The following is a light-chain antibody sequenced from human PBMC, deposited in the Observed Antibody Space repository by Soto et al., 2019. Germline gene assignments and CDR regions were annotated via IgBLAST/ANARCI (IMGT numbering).Light chain of an antibody. Sequence: GDRVTITCRASQNIGTSLAWYQLKPGKAPKLLIYDASSLESGVPSRFSGSGSGTEFTLTISSLQPDDFATYYCQQYNTYSITFGQGTRLEIK. J-gene: IGKJ5*01. CDR2: DAS. CDR3: QQYNTYSIT. V-gene: IGKV1-5*01. CDR1: QNIGTS.